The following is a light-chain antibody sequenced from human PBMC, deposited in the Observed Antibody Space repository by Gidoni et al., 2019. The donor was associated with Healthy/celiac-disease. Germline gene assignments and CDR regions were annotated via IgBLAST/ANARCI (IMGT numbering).Light chain of an antibody. V-gene: IGKV2-28*01. J-gene: IGKJ2*01. CDR1: QSLQHSNGYNC. CDR3: MQALQT. Sequence: IVMTQPPLSLPVTPGEPASISCWSSQSLQHSNGYNCLDWYLQKPGQSPQRLVYLGSNRAPGVPDRFSGGGSGTDFTMRISRVEAEDVEVYYCMQALQTLGQGTKLEIK. CDR2: LGS.